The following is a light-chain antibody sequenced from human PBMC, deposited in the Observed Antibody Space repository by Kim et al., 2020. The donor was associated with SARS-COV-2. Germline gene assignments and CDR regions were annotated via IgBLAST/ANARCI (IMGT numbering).Light chain of an antibody. J-gene: IGKJ4*01. CDR1: QSVLYSSNNKNY. Sequence: RATINCKSSQSVLYSSNNKNYLAWYQQNPGQPPKLLIYWASTRESGVPDRFSGSGSGTDFTLTISSLQAEDVAVYYCQQYYSTLTFGGGTKVDIK. V-gene: IGKV4-1*01. CDR3: QQYYSTLT. CDR2: WAS.